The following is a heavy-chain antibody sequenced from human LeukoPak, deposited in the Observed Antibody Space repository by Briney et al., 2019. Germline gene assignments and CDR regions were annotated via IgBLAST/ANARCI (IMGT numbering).Heavy chain of an antibody. Sequence: GGSLRLSCAASGFTFSNAWMNWVRQAPGKGLEWVGRIKSKTDGGTTDYAAPVKGRFTISRDDSKNTLYLQMNSLKTEDTAVYYCTTKTGRFLEWSLDALDIWGQGTMVTVSS. D-gene: IGHD3-3*01. J-gene: IGHJ3*02. CDR1: GFTFSNAW. CDR2: IKSKTDGGTT. CDR3: TTKTGRFLEWSLDALDI. V-gene: IGHV3-15*07.